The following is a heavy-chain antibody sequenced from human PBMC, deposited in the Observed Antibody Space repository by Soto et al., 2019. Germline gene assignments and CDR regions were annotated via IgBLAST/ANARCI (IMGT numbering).Heavy chain of an antibody. D-gene: IGHD6-13*01. J-gene: IGHJ4*02. CDR1: GFTFSRHG. Sequence: GGSLRLSCVASGFTFSRHGLSWVRQAPGKGLEWVSTINPSGDSTFYADSVKGRFTISRDNSKNTVYLQMNSLSVGDTAVYLCAKVGVSTAGSFDYWGQGALVTVSS. CDR3: AKVGVSTAGSFDY. V-gene: IGHV3-23*01. CDR2: INPSGDST.